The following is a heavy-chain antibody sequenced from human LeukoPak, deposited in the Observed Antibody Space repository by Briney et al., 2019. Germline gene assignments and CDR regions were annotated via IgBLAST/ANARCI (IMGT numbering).Heavy chain of an antibody. D-gene: IGHD3-9*01. Sequence: GGSLRLSCAAPGFTFSSYGMHWVRQAPGKGLEWVAFIRYDGSNKYYADSVKGRFTISRDNAKNSLYLQMNSLRAEDTALYYCARGSTYYDILTGYHYYFDYWGQGTLVTVSS. CDR1: GFTFSSYG. V-gene: IGHV3-30*02. CDR2: IRYDGSNK. J-gene: IGHJ4*02. CDR3: ARGSTYYDILTGYHYYFDY.